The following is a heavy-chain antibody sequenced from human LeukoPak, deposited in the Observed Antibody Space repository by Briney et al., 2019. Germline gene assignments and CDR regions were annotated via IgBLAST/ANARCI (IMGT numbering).Heavy chain of an antibody. D-gene: IGHD5-12*01. J-gene: IGHJ3*02. CDR3: ARALGGYDLNAFDI. V-gene: IGHV3-7*04. Sequence: GGSLRLSRAASGFTFSNYWMSWVRQAPGKGLEWVANIKQDGSEKYYVDSVKGRFTISRDNAKNSLYLQMNSLRAEDTAMYYCARALGGYDLNAFDIWGQGTMVTVSS. CDR1: GFTFSNYW. CDR2: IKQDGSEK.